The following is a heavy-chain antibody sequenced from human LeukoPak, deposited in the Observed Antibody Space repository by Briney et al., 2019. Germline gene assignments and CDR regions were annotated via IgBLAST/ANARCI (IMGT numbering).Heavy chain of an antibody. CDR2: ISSSGSTI. CDR1: GFTFGSYE. J-gene: IGHJ4*02. V-gene: IGHV3-48*03. Sequence: GGSLRLSCAASGFTFGSYEMNWVRQAPGKGLEWVSYISSSGSTIYYADSVKGRFTISRDNAKNSLYLQMNSLKTEDTAVYYCTRDRGEYYDSSALFDYWGQGTLVTVSS. CDR3: TRDRGEYYDSSALFDY. D-gene: IGHD3-22*01.